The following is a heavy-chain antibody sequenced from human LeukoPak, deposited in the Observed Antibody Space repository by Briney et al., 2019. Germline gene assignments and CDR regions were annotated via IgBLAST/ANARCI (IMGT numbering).Heavy chain of an antibody. V-gene: IGHV3-23*01. CDR1: XFTFSSYA. CDR3: AKDRSSRYDFWSGSFSHYYYYYMDV. Sequence: PGGSLXXXXXAXXFTFSSYAXSWVRQAPGKGGEXVXAISXGSGDYAHSVKGLFSISIDNSKNTLYLQMNSLRAEDTAVYYCAKDRSSRYDFWSGSFSHYYYYYMDVWGKGTTVTVSS. D-gene: IGHD3-3*01. J-gene: IGHJ6*03. CDR2: ISXGSG.